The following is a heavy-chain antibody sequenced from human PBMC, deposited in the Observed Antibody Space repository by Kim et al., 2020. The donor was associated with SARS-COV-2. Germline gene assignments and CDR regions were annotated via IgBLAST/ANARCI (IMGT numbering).Heavy chain of an antibody. J-gene: IGHJ4*02. Sequence: GGSLRLSCAASGFTFSSYAMSWVRQAPGKGLEWVSAISGSGGSTYYADSVKGRFTISRDNSKNTLYLQMNSLRAEDTAVYYCAKDGGAVPAAMRGYFDYWGQGTLVTVSS. CDR3: AKDGGAVPAAMRGYFDY. CDR1: GFTFSSYA. CDR2: ISGSGGST. V-gene: IGHV3-23*01. D-gene: IGHD2-2*01.